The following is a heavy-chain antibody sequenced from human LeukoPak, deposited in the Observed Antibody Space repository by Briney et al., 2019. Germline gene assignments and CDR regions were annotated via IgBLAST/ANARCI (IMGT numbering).Heavy chain of an antibody. J-gene: IGHJ4*02. CDR2: IYYGGTT. V-gene: IGHV4-39*01. Sequence: PSETLSLTCTVSGGSISSSSYYWGWIRQPPGKGLEWIGSIYYGGTTYYNPSLKSRVTISVDTSKNQFSLKLSSVTAADTAVYYCARLEAYWGQGTLVTVSS. D-gene: IGHD3-3*01. CDR1: GGSISSSSYY. CDR3: ARLEAY.